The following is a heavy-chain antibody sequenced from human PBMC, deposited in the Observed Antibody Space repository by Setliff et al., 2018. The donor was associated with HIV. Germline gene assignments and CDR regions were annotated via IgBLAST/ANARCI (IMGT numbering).Heavy chain of an antibody. D-gene: IGHD6-19*01. V-gene: IGHV3-30*02. CDR1: GVTFSTYG. CDR3: AKNFYSSPWSPLDY. Sequence: SLRLSCVASGVTFSTYGMHWVRQAPGKGLEWVAFIRHDGGNKYYADSMKGRFMISRDNIKNTLYLQMNSLRSEDTAVYYCAKNFYSSPWSPLDYWGQGTLVTVSS. J-gene: IGHJ4*02. CDR2: IRHDGGNK.